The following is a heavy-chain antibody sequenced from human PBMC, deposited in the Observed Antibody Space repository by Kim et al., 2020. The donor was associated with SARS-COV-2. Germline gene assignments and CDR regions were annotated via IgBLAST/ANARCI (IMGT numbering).Heavy chain of an antibody. CDR1: VYIFTSYG. CDR3: ARSYSSSWYSRVPWYVDL. J-gene: IGHJ2*01. V-gene: IGHV1-18*01. D-gene: IGHD6-13*01. CDR2: ISAYNGNT. Sequence: ASVKVSCKASVYIFTSYGISWVRQAPGQGLEWMGWISAYNGNTNYAQKLQGRVTMTTDTSTSTAYMELRSLSSDDTAVYYFARSYSSSWYSRVPWYVDLWGRGTLVSVSS.